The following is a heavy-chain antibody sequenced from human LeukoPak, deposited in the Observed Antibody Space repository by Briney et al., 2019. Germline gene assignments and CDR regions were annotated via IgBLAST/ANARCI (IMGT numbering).Heavy chain of an antibody. J-gene: IGHJ4*02. CDR2: ISSSSSYI. V-gene: IGHV3-21*01. CDR1: GFTFSSYS. CDR3: ARSDIVATIRTVDFDY. D-gene: IGHD5-12*01. Sequence: PGGSLRLSCAASGFTFSSYSMTWVRQAPGKGLEWVSSISSSSSYIYYADSVKGRFTISRDNAKNSLYLQMNSLRAEDTAVYYCARSDIVATIRTVDFDYWGQGTLVTVSS.